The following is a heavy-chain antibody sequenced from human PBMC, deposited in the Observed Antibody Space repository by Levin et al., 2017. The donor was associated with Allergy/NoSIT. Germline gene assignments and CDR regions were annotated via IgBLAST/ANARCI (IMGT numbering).Heavy chain of an antibody. CDR3: TRGYSGYYAEYFYH. CDR1: GFTFGDYA. Sequence: GGSLRLSCRVSGFTFGDYAMNWVRQAPGKGLEWVAFIRNKEYGEKTEYAASVQGRFTISRDDSKSIAYLQMSSLTTEDTAVYYCTRGYSGYYAEYFYHWGQGTLVTVSS. CDR2: IRNKEYGEKT. D-gene: IGHD5-12*01. J-gene: IGHJ1*01. V-gene: IGHV3-49*04.